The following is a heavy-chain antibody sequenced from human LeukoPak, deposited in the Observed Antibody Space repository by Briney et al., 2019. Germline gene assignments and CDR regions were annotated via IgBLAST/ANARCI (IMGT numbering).Heavy chain of an antibody. V-gene: IGHV4-59*01. J-gene: IGHJ6*04. CDR1: GGSISSYY. CDR3: ARNLRYSSGWYGGYYYYYCMDV. Sequence: CTVSGGSISSYYWSWVRQPPGKGLEGGGXXYYSGXSNYNPSLKRRGTISVDESKNQFSLKLSSVTAADTAVYYCARNLRYSSGWYGGYYYYYCMDVWGKGTPVTVSS. D-gene: IGHD6-19*01. CDR2: XYYSGXS.